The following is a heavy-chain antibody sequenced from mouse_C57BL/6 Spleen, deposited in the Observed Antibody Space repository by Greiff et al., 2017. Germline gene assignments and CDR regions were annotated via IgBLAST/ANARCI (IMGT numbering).Heavy chain of an antibody. V-gene: IGHV5-4*03. CDR2: ISDGGSYT. D-gene: IGHD2-4*01. CDR1: GFTFSSYA. J-gene: IGHJ3*01. CDR3: ARLGIYYDYDGFAY. Sequence: EVMLVESGGGLVKPGGSLKLSCAASGFTFSSYAMSWVRQTPEKRLEWVATISDGGSYTYYPDNVKGRFTISRDNAKNNLYLQMSHLKSEDTAMXYCARLGIYYDYDGFAYWGQGTLVTVSA.